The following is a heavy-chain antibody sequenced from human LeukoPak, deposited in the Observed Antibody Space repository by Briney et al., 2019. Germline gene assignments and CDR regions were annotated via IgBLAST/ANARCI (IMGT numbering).Heavy chain of an antibody. D-gene: IGHD4-17*01. Sequence: PSETLSLTCTVSGGSVSSGSYHWSWIRQPPGKGLEYIGYIYYSGSTNYNPSLKSQVTISLDTSKNQFSLNLRSVTAADTAVYYCARRDYALDYWGQGTLVTVSS. CDR2: IYYSGST. CDR1: GGSVSSGSYH. CDR3: ARRDYALDY. J-gene: IGHJ4*02. V-gene: IGHV4-61*01.